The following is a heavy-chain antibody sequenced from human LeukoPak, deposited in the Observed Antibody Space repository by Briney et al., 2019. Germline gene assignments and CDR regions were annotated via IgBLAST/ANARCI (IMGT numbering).Heavy chain of an antibody. CDR1: GFTFTSSA. CDR2: IVVGSGNT. D-gene: IGHD3-10*01. Sequence: SVKVSCKDSGFTFTSSAVQWVRQARGQRLEWIGWIVVGSGNTNYAQKFQERVTITRDMSISTAYMELSSLRSEDTAVYYCAADLYYGSGSTEYYFDYWGQGTLVTVSS. V-gene: IGHV1-58*01. CDR3: AADLYYGSGSTEYYFDY. J-gene: IGHJ4*02.